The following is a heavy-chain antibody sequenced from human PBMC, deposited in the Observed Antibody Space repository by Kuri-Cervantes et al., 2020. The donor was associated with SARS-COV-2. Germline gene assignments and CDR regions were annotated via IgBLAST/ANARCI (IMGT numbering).Heavy chain of an antibody. Sequence: GSLRLSCAFYGEAFSGYYWTWIRRPAGKGLEWIGRIYNIDNTRYNPSLRGRATMSMDTSKSQFSLTLTSVTAADTAVYYCARGTKVATSEYYHYMDVWGKGTTVTVSS. CDR1: GEAFSGYY. V-gene: IGHV4-59*10. J-gene: IGHJ6*03. CDR3: ARGTKVATSEYYHYMDV. D-gene: IGHD1-14*01. CDR2: IYNIDNT.